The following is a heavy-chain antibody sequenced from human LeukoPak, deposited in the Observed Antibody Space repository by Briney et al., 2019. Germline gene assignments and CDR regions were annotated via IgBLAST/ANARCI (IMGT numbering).Heavy chain of an antibody. CDR2: IYTSGST. J-gene: IGHJ4*02. V-gene: IGHV4-4*07. CDR1: GGSISSYY. D-gene: IGHD3-10*01. CDR3: ARALWFGTSYYFDY. Sequence: SETLSLTCTVSGGSISSYYWSWIRQPAGKGLEWIGRIYTSGSTNYNPSLKSRVTISVDKSKNQFSLKLSSVTAADTAVYYCARALWFGTSYYFDYWGSGTLVTVSS.